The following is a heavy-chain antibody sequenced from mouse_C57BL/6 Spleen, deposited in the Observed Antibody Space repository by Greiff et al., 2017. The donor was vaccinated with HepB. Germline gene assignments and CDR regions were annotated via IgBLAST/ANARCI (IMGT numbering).Heavy chain of an antibody. D-gene: IGHD2-3*01. Sequence: VQLQQSGTELVKPGASVKLSCKASGYTFTSYWMHWVKQRPGQGLEWIGNINPSNGGTNYNEKFKSKATLTVDKSSSTAYMQLSSLTSEDSAVYYCARESYDHGIFFAYWGQGTLVTVSA. CDR1: GYTFTSYW. CDR2: INPSNGGT. V-gene: IGHV1-53*01. J-gene: IGHJ3*01. CDR3: ARESYDHGIFFAY.